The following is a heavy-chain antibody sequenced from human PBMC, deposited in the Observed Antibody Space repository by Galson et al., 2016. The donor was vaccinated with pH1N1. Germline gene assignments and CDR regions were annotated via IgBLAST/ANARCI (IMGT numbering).Heavy chain of an antibody. CDR1: GFTFSTYW. J-gene: IGHJ4*02. CDR2: INQDGSVK. D-gene: IGHD6-13*01. Sequence: SLRLSCAASGFTFSTYWMTWVRQAPGKGLEWVANINQDGSVKYYVDSVKGRFTISRDNAKESLFLQTDSLRVEDTAVYYCARVSSWYYVDFWGQGTLITVSS. CDR3: ARVSSWYYVDF. V-gene: IGHV3-7*01.